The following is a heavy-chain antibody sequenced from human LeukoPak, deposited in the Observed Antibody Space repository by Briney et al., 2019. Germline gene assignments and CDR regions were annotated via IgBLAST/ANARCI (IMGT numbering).Heavy chain of an antibody. CDR1: GFTFSSYS. V-gene: IGHV3-21*01. CDR2: ISSSSSYI. Sequence: GGSLRLSCAASGFTFSSYSMNWVRQAPGKGLEWVSSISSSSSYIYYADSVKGRLTISRDNAKNSLYLQMNSLRAEDTAVYYCARGPRGSGAALYWGQGTLVTVSS. J-gene: IGHJ4*02. D-gene: IGHD3-10*01. CDR3: ARGPRGSGAALY.